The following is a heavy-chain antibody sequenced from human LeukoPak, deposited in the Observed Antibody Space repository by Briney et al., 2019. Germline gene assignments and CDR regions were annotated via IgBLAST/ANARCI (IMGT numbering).Heavy chain of an antibody. J-gene: IGHJ6*03. CDR2: INHSGST. CDR3: AGIVATIEFLYYYYYMDV. V-gene: IGHV4-34*01. D-gene: IGHD5-12*01. CDR1: GGSFSGYY. Sequence: PSETLSLTCAVYGGSFSGYYWSWIRQPPGKGLEWIGEINHSGSTNYNPSLKSRVTISVDTSKNQFSLKLSSVTAADTAVYYCAGIVATIEFLYYYYYMDVWGKGTTVTISS.